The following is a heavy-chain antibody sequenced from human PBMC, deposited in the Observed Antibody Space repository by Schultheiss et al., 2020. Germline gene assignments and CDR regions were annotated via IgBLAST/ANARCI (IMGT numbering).Heavy chain of an antibody. J-gene: IGHJ5*02. D-gene: IGHD4-17*01. CDR3: ARGKVTTWYSRFNWFDP. Sequence: SQTLSLTCVISGDSVSSNSAAWNWIRQSPSRGLEWLGRTYYRSKWYNDYAVSVKSRITINPDTSKNQISLQLNSVTPEDTAVYYCARGKVTTWYSRFNWFDPWGQGTLVTVSS. CDR2: TYYRSKWYN. CDR1: GDSVSSNSAA. V-gene: IGHV6-1*01.